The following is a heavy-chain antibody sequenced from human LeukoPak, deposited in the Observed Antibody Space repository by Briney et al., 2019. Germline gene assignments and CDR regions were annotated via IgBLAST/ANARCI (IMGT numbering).Heavy chain of an antibody. CDR1: GGSFSGYC. CDR2: INHSGST. CDR3: ARGSNPPLYSGYDPSLDY. D-gene: IGHD5-12*01. V-gene: IGHV4-34*01. J-gene: IGHJ4*02. Sequence: SETLSLTCAVYGGSFSGYCWSWIRQPPGKGLEWIGEINHSGSTNYNPSLKSRVTISVDTSKNQFSLKLSSVTAADTAMYYCARGSNPPLYSGYDPSLDYWGQGTLVTVSS.